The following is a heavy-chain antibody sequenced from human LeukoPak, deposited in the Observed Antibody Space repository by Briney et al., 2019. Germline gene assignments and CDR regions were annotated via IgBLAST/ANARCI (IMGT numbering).Heavy chain of an antibody. D-gene: IGHD2-2*01. Sequence: GGSLRLSCAASGFTFSSYWMSWVRQAPGKGLEWVANIKQDGSEKYYVDSLKGRFTISRDNAKNSLYLQMNSLGAEDTAVYYCAKRQCSSISCYYAFDIWGQGTMVTVSS. V-gene: IGHV3-7*01. CDR1: GFTFSSYW. J-gene: IGHJ3*02. CDR3: AKRQCSSISCYYAFDI. CDR2: IKQDGSEK.